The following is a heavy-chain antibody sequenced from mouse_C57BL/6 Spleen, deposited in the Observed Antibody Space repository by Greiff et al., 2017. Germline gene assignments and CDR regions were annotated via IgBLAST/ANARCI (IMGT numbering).Heavy chain of an antibody. CDR1: GFSLTSYG. J-gene: IGHJ4*01. CDR2: IWRGGST. V-gene: IGHV2-5*01. CDR3: AKMGIQAMDY. Sequence: VQVVESGPGLVQPSQSLSITCPVSGFSLTSYGVHWVRQSPGKGLEWLGVIWRGGSTDYNAAFMSRLSITKDNSKSQVFFKMNSLQADDTAIYYCAKMGIQAMDYWGQGTSVTVSS.